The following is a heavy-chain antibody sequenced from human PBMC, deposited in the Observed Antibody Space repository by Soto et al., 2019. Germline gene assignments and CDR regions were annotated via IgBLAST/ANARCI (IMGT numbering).Heavy chain of an antibody. CDR3: ALSIAAAGIDHGMDV. D-gene: IGHD6-13*01. Sequence: QVQLVQSGAEVKKPGSSVKVSCKASGGTFSSYTISWVRQAPGQGLEWMGRIIPILGIANYAQKFQGRVKITAEQSACTSYRGLSSLRSDDTAVYYCALSIAAAGIDHGMDVWGQGTTVTVS. J-gene: IGHJ6*02. CDR2: IIPILGIA. V-gene: IGHV1-69*02. CDR1: GGTFSSYT.